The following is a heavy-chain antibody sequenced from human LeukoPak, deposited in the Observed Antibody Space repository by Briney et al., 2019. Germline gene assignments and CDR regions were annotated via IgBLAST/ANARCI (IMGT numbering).Heavy chain of an antibody. J-gene: IGHJ4*02. D-gene: IGHD3-22*01. V-gene: IGHV3-11*06. CDR3: AREDYYDSSGYYLGY. CDR1: GLVVTTSY. Sequence: GGSLRLSCAASGLVVTTSYMSWVRQAPGKGLEWVSYISSSSSYTNYADSVKGRFTISRDNAKNSLYLQMNSLRAEDTAVYYCAREDYYDSSGYYLGYWGQGTLVTVSS. CDR2: ISSSSSYT.